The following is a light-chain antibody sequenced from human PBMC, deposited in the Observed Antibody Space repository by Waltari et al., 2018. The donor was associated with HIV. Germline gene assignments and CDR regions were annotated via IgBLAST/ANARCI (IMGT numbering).Light chain of an antibody. V-gene: IGLV2-11*01. Sequence: QSALTQPRSVSGSPGQSVTISCPGTSSDVGGYTYVSWYQQPPGKAPNLMIYDVSKRPSGVPDRFSGSKSGNTASLTISGLQAEDEADYYCCSYAGSYTHVVFGGGTKLTVL. CDR2: DVS. CDR1: SSDVGGYTY. J-gene: IGLJ2*01. CDR3: CSYAGSYTHVV.